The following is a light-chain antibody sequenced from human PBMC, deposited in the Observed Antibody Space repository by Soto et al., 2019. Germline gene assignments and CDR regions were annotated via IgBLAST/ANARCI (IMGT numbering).Light chain of an antibody. CDR3: HKSYSTLRT. CDR1: QSISSY. Sequence: DIQMTQSPSSLSASVGDRVTITCRASQSISSYLNWYQQKPGKAPKLLIYAASSLQRGVPSRFSGSGSGTDFTLTISSLLTEDFATYYWHKSYSTLRTFGQGTKVEIK. V-gene: IGKV1-39*01. CDR2: AAS. J-gene: IGKJ1*01.